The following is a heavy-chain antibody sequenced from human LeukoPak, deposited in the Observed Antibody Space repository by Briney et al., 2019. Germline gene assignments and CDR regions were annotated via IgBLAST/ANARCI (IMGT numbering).Heavy chain of an antibody. D-gene: IGHD3-10*01. Sequence: GGSLRLSCAASGFTFSSYAMNWVRQAPGKGLEWVSSISGSGGSTYYADSVKGRFTISRDNSKNTLDLQMNSLRAEDTAIYYCAKDPMVRGATYDYWGQGTLVTVSS. CDR2: ISGSGGST. CDR1: GFTFSSYA. V-gene: IGHV3-23*01. J-gene: IGHJ4*02. CDR3: AKDPMVRGATYDY.